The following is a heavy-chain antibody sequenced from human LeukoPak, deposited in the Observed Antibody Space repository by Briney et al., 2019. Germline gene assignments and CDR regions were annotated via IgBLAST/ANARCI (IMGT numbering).Heavy chain of an antibody. CDR3: AKVKGGSGPFDD. V-gene: IGHV3-23*01. Sequence: GGPLRLSCAASGFTFDNYAMTWVRQAPGKGLEWVSSISKRGGSTYYADSVKGRFTISRDSSKNTLHLQMNTLRAEDTAVYYCAKVKGGSGPFDDWGQGTLVPVSS. CDR1: GFTFDNYA. D-gene: IGHD6-19*01. J-gene: IGHJ4*02. CDR2: ISKRGGST.